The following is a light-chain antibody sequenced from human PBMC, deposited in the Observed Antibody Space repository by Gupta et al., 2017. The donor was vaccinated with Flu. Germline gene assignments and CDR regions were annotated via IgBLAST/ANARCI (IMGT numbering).Light chain of an antibody. J-gene: IGLJ3*02. CDR3: VLDMGSGISV. V-gene: IGLV8-61*01. CDR1: SGSVSTGYY. CDR2: STN. Sequence: QTVVPQAPSFSVSPGGTVTLTCGLSSGSVSTGYYPTWYQQTPGQAPRTLIYSTNSRSSGVPDRFSGSILGNKAALTITGAQEDEESDYYCVLDMGSGISVFGGGTKLTVL.